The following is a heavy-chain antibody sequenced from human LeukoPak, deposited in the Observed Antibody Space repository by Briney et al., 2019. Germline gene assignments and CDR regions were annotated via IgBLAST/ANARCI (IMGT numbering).Heavy chain of an antibody. Sequence: SETLSLTCAVYGGSFSGYYWSWIRQPPGKGLEWIGEINHSGSTNYNPSLKSRVTISVDTSKNQFPLKLSSVTAADTAVYYCARRQLDSSGYYHEWGQGTLVTVSS. D-gene: IGHD3-22*01. CDR2: INHSGST. J-gene: IGHJ4*02. V-gene: IGHV4-34*01. CDR3: ARRQLDSSGYYHE. CDR1: GGSFSGYY.